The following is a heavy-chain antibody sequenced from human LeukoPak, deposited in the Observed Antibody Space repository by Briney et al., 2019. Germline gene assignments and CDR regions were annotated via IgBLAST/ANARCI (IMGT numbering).Heavy chain of an antibody. CDR1: GFTFSSYG. J-gene: IGHJ4*02. V-gene: IGHV3-33*01. Sequence: PGRSLRLSCAASGFTFSSYGMHWVRQAPGKGLEWVAVIWYDGSNKYYADSVKGRFTIPRDNSKNTLYLQMNSLRAEDTAVYYCAISSTVTTLFDSWGQGTLVTVSS. D-gene: IGHD4-17*01. CDR3: AISSTVTTLFDS. CDR2: IWYDGSNK.